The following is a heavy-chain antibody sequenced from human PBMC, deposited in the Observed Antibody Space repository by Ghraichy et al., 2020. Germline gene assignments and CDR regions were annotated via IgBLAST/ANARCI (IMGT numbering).Heavy chain of an antibody. CDR2: ISANSGYI. CDR3: ASLLVAATIDFYSSMDV. D-gene: IGHD2-2*02. CDR1: GVTFTSYT. J-gene: IGHJ6*02. Sequence: LSLTCAASGVTFTSYTMNWVRQAPGKGLEWVSSISANSGYIYYADSVKGRFTISRDNTKNSLSLQMNSLRAEDTAVYYCASLLVAATIDFYSSMDVWGQGTTVTVSS. V-gene: IGHV3-21*01.